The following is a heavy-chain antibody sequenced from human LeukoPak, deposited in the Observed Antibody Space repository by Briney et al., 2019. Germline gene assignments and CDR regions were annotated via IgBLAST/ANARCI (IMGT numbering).Heavy chain of an antibody. CDR2: ISSSSSYI. CDR3: ARASPTVDIGDYYYYYMDV. J-gene: IGHJ6*03. Sequence: PGGSLRLSCAASGFTFSSYSMNWVRQAPGKGLEWVSSISSSSSYIYYADSVKGRFTISRDNAKNSLYLQMNSLRAEDTAVYYCARASPTVDIGDYYYYYMDVWGKGTTVTVSS. V-gene: IGHV3-21*01. CDR1: GFTFSSYS. D-gene: IGHD4-11*01.